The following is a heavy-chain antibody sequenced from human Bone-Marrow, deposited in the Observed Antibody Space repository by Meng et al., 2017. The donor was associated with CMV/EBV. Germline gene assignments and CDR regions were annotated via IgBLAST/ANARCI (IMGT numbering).Heavy chain of an antibody. V-gene: IGHV3-33*06. Sequence: GGSLKISCAASGFTFSGYGMHWVRQAPGKGLEWVAVIWYDGSNKYYADSVKGRFTISRDNSKNTLYLQMNSLRAEDTAVYYCAKGPRYWSSTSYLQIDYWGQGTLVTVSS. CDR1: GFTFSGYG. CDR3: AKGPRYWSSTSYLQIDY. D-gene: IGHD2-2*01. J-gene: IGHJ4*02. CDR2: IWYDGSNK.